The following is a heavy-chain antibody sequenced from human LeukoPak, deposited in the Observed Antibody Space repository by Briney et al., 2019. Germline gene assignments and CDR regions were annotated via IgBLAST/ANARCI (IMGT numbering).Heavy chain of an antibody. J-gene: IGHJ4*02. D-gene: IGHD3-22*01. CDR1: GGTFSSYA. Sequence: GASVTVSCKASGGTFSSYAISWVRQAPGQGLEWMGGIIPIFGTTNYAQKFQGRVTITADESTNTAYMELSSLRSEDTAVYYCARTRLVVVFKTSPLDYFDCWGQGTLVTVSS. CDR3: ARTRLVVVFKTSPLDYFDC. CDR2: IIPIFGTT. V-gene: IGHV1-69*13.